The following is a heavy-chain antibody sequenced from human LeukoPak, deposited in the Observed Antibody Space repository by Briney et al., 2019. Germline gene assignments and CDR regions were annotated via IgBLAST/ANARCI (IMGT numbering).Heavy chain of an antibody. CDR2: IYHSGST. J-gene: IGHJ4*02. V-gene: IGHV4-4*02. D-gene: IGHD6-19*01. CDR1: GGSISSSNW. Sequence: PSETLSLTCAVSGGSISSSNWWSWVRQPPGKGLEWIGEIYHSGSTNYNPSLKSRVTISVDKSKNQFSLKLSSVTAADTAVYYCASASTYSSGWYGDFDYWGQGTLVTVSS. CDR3: ASASTYSSGWYGDFDY.